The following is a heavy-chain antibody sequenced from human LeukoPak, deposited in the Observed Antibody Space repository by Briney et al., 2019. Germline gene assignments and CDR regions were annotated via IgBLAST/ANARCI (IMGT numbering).Heavy chain of an antibody. Sequence: SVKVSFKASGGTFSSYAISWVRQAPGQGLEWMGGIIPIFGTANYAQKFQGRVTITADESTSTAYMELSSLRSEDTAVYYCARPTSGSSGGFDYWGQGTLVTVSS. J-gene: IGHJ4*02. D-gene: IGHD6-6*01. V-gene: IGHV1-69*13. CDR2: IIPIFGTA. CDR1: GGTFSSYA. CDR3: ARPTSGSSGGFDY.